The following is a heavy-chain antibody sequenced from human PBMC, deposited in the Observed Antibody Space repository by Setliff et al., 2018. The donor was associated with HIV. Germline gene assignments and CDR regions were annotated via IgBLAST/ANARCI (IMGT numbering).Heavy chain of an antibody. CDR2: IYAGGST. V-gene: IGHV3-53*01. CDR1: GLTDTYNY. D-gene: IGHD6-19*01. J-gene: IGHJ6*02. CDR3: SKGSKQRLWLALDV. Sequence: LRLSCAASGLTDTYNYMSWVRQAPGKGLEWVSVIYAGGSTYYADSVKGRFSISRDNSKNTLYLQMDSLRAEDTAVYYCSKGSKQRLWLALDVWGQGTTVTVSS.